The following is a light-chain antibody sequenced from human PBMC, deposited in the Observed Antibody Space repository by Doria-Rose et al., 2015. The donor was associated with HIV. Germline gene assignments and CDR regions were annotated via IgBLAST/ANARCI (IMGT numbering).Light chain of an antibody. Sequence: QPMLTQSRSVSGSPGQSVTISRTGTSSDIGAYNYVSWYRQYPGKAPQLMIYDVNKWPSGVPDRFSGSKSDNTASLTSSGLQAEDEAVYYCCSYAGTYTWLFGGGTKVTVL. CDR1: SSDIGAYNY. CDR3: CSYAGTYTWL. J-gene: IGLJ3*02. CDR2: DVN. V-gene: IGLV2-11*01.